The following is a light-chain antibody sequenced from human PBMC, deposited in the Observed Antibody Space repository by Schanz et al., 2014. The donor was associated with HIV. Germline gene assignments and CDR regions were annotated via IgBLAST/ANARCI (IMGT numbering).Light chain of an antibody. CDR3: QQCVTYPYT. CDR2: QAS. Sequence: IQMTQSPSTVSTSVGDRVTITCRASQTIGRLLAWYQQKPGRAPKLLIYQASILETGVPSRFSGSGSGTSFTLTISSLQPDDFATYYCQQCVTYPYTFGQGTKLDIK. J-gene: IGKJ2*01. V-gene: IGKV1-5*03. CDR1: QTIGRL.